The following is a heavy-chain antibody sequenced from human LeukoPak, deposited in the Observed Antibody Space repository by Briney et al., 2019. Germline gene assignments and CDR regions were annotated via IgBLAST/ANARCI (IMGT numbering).Heavy chain of an antibody. CDR1: GFTLSSYG. J-gene: IGHJ4*02. CDR3: AKGLSLVVRGALTLYFDY. D-gene: IGHD3-10*01. CDR2: RAYDGSNK. Sequence: GRSQRLSCAASGFTLSSYGMHSVRHTPGKELESGGVRAYDGSNKYYVDSVKGRFTISRDNYKKTMYLQMNSLRAEDTAVYYCAKGLSLVVRGALTLYFDYWGQGTLVSVSS. V-gene: IGHV3-30*18.